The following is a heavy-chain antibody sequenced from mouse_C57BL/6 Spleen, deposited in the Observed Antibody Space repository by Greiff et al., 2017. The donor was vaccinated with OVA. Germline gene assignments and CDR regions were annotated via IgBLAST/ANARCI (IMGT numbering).Heavy chain of an antibody. CDR1: GYTFTSYW. D-gene: IGHD2-2*01. Sequence: QVHVKQPGAELVRPGSSVKLSCKASGYTFTSYWMHWVKQRPIQGLEWIGNIDPSASETHYNQKFKDKATLTVDKSSSTAYMQLSSLTSEDSAVYDCARATTYMVTYFDYWGQGTTLTVSS. CDR3: ARATTYMVTYFDY. J-gene: IGHJ2*01. CDR2: IDPSASET. V-gene: IGHV1-52*01.